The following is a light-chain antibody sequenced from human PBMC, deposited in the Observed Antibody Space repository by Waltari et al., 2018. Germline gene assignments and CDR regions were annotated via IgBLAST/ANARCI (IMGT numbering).Light chain of an antibody. CDR2: GNN. CDR3: QSYDNSLSGSRV. J-gene: IGLJ3*02. V-gene: IGLV1-40*01. CDR1: SSNIGAGYD. Sequence: QSVLTQTPSVSGAPGQSVTISCTGSSSNIGAGYDVHWYQQLPGTAPKLLIYGNNNRPSGVPGRFSVSRSGTSASLAITGLQTEDEADYYCQSYDNSLSGSRVFGGGTRVTVL.